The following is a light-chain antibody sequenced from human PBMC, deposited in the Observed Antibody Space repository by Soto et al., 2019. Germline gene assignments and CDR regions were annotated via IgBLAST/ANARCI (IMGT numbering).Light chain of an antibody. CDR3: QQYISWT. CDR1: QSISSNY. V-gene: IGKV3-20*01. J-gene: IGKJ1*01. Sequence: EIVLTQSPGTLSVSPGERATLSCRASQSISSNYLAWYQQKPGQAPRLLIYGASSRATGIPDRFSGSGSGTDFTLTISRLEPEDCAIYYCQQYISWTFGQGTKVEIK. CDR2: GAS.